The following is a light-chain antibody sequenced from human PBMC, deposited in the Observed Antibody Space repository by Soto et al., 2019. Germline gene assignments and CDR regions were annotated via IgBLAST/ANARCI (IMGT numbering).Light chain of an antibody. CDR2: LNSDGSH. V-gene: IGLV4-69*01. Sequence: HLVLTQSPSASASLGASVKLTCTLSSGHSSYAIAWHQQQPEKGPRYLMKLNSDGSHSKGDGIPDRFSGSSSGAERYLTISSLQSEDEADCYCQTWGTGIHYVFGTGTKVTVL. J-gene: IGLJ1*01. CDR3: QTWGTGIHYV. CDR1: SGHSSYA.